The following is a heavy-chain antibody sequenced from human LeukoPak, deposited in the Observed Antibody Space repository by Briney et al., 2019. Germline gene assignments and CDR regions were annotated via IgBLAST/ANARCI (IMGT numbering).Heavy chain of an antibody. CDR2: INPSGGST. Sequence: ASVKVSCKASGYTFTSYYMHWVRQAPGQGLEWMGIINPSGGSTSYAQKFQGRVTMTRDMSTSTVYMELSSLRSEDTAVYYCARGGGYSGYDSRYYYYYMDVWGKGTTVTVSS. CDR1: GYTFTSYY. J-gene: IGHJ6*03. D-gene: IGHD5-12*01. CDR3: ARGGGYSGYDSRYYYYYMDV. V-gene: IGHV1-46*01.